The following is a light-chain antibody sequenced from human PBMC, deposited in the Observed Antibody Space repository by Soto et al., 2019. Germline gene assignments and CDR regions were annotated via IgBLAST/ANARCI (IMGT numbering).Light chain of an antibody. J-gene: IGLJ1*01. Sequence: QSVLTQPASVSGSPGQSITISCTGTSSDVGSYNRVSWYQQHPGKAPKLMIYEVSKWPSGVSNRFSGSKSGNTASLTISGLQAEDEADYYCCSYAGSTTPYVFGTGTKLTVL. CDR3: CSYAGSTTPYV. CDR2: EVS. CDR1: SSDVGSYNR. V-gene: IGLV2-23*02.